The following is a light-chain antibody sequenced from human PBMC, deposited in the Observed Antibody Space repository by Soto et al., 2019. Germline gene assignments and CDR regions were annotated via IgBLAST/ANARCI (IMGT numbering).Light chain of an antibody. CDR2: DVI. CDR3: CSYAGSYTHV. Sequence: QSVLTQPASVSGSPGQSITISCTGTSSDVGGYNYVSWYQQHPGKAPKLMIYDVIEWPSGVPGRFSGSKSGNTASLTISGLQAEDEGDYYCCSYAGSYTHVFGTGTKVTVL. V-gene: IGLV2-11*01. CDR1: SSDVGGYNY. J-gene: IGLJ1*01.